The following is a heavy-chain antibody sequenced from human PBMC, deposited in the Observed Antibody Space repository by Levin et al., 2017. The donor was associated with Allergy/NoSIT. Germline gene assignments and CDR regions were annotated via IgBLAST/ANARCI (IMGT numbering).Heavy chain of an antibody. J-gene: IGHJ6*02. D-gene: IGHD3-3*01. CDR2: IYYTGDT. CDR1: GGSISGYY. Sequence: SETLSLTCTVSGGSISGYYWSWIRQPPGKGLEWIGYIYYTGDTNYNPSLKSRVSISLDTSKNQFSLRLSSVTAADTAVYYCAKHTPSDDFLSGFYYGMDVWGQGTTVTVSS. CDR3: AKHTPSDDFLSGFYYGMDV. V-gene: IGHV4-59*08.